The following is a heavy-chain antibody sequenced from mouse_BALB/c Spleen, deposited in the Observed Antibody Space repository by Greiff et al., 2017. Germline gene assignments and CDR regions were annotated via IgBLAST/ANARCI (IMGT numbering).Heavy chain of an antibody. Sequence: QVQLKESGAELMKPGASVKISCKATGYTFSSYWIEWVKQRPGHGLEWIGEILPVSGSTNYNEKFKGKATFTADTSSNTAYMQLSSLTSEDSAVYYCARGEDYGSLYWGQGTLVTVSA. J-gene: IGHJ3*01. D-gene: IGHD1-2*01. V-gene: IGHV1-9*01. CDR3: ARGEDYGSLY. CDR2: ILPVSGST. CDR1: GYTFSSYW.